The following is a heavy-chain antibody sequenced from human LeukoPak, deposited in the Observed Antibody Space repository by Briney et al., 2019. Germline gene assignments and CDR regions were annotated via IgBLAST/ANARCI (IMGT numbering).Heavy chain of an antibody. V-gene: IGHV3-7*01. CDR2: IKQDGSEK. CDR1: GFTFSSYW. Sequence: GGSLRLSCAASGFTFSSYWMSLVRQAPGKGLEWVANIKQDGSEKYYVDSVKGRFTISRDNAKNSLYLQMNSLRAEDTAVYYCAREVYCSSTSCYTGYFQHWGQGTLVTVSS. CDR3: AREVYCSSTSCYTGYFQH. D-gene: IGHD2-2*02. J-gene: IGHJ1*01.